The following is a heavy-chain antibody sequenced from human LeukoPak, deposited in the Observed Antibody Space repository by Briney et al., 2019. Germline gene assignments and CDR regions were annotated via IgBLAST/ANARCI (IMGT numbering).Heavy chain of an antibody. V-gene: IGHV4-61*02. J-gene: IGHJ4*02. CDR1: GGSISSGSYY. CDR2: IYTSGST. Sequence: SETLSLTCTASGGSISSGSYYWSWIRQPAGQGLEWIGRIYTSGSTNYNPSLKSRVTISVDKSKNQFSLKLSSVTAADTAVYYCARDSGSYSTYFDYWGQGTLVTVSS. D-gene: IGHD1-26*01. CDR3: ARDSGSYSTYFDY.